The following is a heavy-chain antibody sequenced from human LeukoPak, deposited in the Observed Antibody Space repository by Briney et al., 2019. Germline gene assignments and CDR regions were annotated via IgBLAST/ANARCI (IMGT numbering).Heavy chain of an antibody. Sequence: SETLSLTCTVSGGSISSYYWSWIRQPPGKGLEWIGYIYYSGSTNYNPSLKSRVTISVDTSKNQFSLKLSSVTAADTAVYYCARRLEGWRRFDPWGQGTLVTVSS. CDR1: GGSISSYY. CDR2: IYYSGST. CDR3: ARRLEGWRRFDP. J-gene: IGHJ5*02. D-gene: IGHD6-19*01. V-gene: IGHV4-59*01.